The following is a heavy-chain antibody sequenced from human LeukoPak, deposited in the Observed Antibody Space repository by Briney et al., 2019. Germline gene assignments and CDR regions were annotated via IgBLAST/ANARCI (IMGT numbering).Heavy chain of an antibody. D-gene: IGHD1-26*01. V-gene: IGHV3-7*01. J-gene: IGHJ2*01. Sequence: PGGSLRLSCAASGFTFSSYWMSWVRQAPRKGLEWVANIKQDGSEKYYVDSVKGRFTISRDNAKNSLYLQMNSLRAEDTAVYYCARDLRSWGQDFWYFDLWGRGTLVTVSS. CDR2: IKQDGSEK. CDR3: ARDLRSWGQDFWYFDL. CDR1: GFTFSSYW.